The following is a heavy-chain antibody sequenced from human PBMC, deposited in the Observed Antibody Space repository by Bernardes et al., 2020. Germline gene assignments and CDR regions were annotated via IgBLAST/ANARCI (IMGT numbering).Heavy chain of an antibody. Sequence: SEHVSQTCTVAGGSIRGNRDDGDELLQPPGKGLEWIGSIYYSGSTYYNPSLKSRVTISVDTSKNQFSLKLSSVTAADTAVYYCAITGEGTGADDWGQGTLVTVSS. V-gene: IGHV4-39*01. CDR3: AITGEGTGADD. CDR2: IYYSGST. CDR1: GGSIRGNRDD. D-gene: IGHD1-1*01. J-gene: IGHJ4*02.